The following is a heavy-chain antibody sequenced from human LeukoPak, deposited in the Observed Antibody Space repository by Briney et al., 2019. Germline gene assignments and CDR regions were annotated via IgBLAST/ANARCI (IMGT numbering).Heavy chain of an antibody. CDR2: IYSGGGT. CDR3: VKDGRRYGDYGYFDY. D-gene: IGHD4-17*01. Sequence: GGSLRLSCAASGFTVRNTYMNWVRQAPGKGLEWVSVIYSGGGTYYAESVKGRFTISRDTSKNTLYLQMNSLRAEDTAVYYCVKDGRRYGDYGYFDYWGQGALVTVSS. CDR1: GFTVRNTY. V-gene: IGHV3-66*01. J-gene: IGHJ4*02.